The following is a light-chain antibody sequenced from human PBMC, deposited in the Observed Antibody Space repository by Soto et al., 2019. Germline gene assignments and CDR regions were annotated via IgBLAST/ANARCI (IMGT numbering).Light chain of an antibody. CDR1: QSVRSSY. Sequence: EIVLTQSPGTLSLSPGERATLSCRASQSVRSSYLAWYQQKPGQAPRLLIYDASNRATGIPARFSGSGSGTDFTLTISSLEPEDFAVYYCQQRSNWPPALTFGGGTKVDIK. V-gene: IGKV3-11*01. J-gene: IGKJ4*01. CDR2: DAS. CDR3: QQRSNWPPALT.